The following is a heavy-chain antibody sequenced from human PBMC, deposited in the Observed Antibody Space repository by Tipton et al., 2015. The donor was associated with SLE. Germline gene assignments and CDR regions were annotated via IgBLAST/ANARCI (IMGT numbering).Heavy chain of an antibody. CDR3: ARGGHYAWFGP. D-gene: IGHD3-3*01. V-gene: IGHV4-59*01. J-gene: IGHJ5*02. CDR1: GGSISSDY. CDR2: LYSGGSP. Sequence: TLSLTCNVSGGSISSDYWSWIRQPPGKGLEWIGDLYSGGSPNYNPSLKSRVTMPVDTSKNHFSLKVNSVTAADTAVYYCARGGHYAWFGPWGQGFLVTVSS.